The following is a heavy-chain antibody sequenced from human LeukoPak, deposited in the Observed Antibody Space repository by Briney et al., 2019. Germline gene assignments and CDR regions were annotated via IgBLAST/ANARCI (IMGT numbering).Heavy chain of an antibody. V-gene: IGHV1-69*13. D-gene: IGHD6-13*01. J-gene: IGHJ5*01. CDR2: ITPIFGTT. CDR1: GGTFSSYA. Sequence: VASVKVSCKASGGTFSSYAISWVRQAPGQGLEWMGGITPIFGTTNYAQQFLGRVTITADESTITAYMELSSLRSEDTAVYFCARIAAAGTWFDSWGQGTLVTVSS. CDR3: ARIAAAGTWFDS.